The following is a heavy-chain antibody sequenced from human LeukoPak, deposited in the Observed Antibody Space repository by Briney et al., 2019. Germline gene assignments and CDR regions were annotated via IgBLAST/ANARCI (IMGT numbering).Heavy chain of an antibody. J-gene: IGHJ4*02. Sequence: GGSLRLSCAASGFTFSSYSMNWVRPAPGKGLEWVSSISSSSSYIYYADSVKGRFTISRDNAKNSLYLQMNSLRAEDTAVYYCARDTYCSGGSCYSISDYWGQGTLVTVSS. V-gene: IGHV3-21*01. CDR3: ARDTYCSGGSCYSISDY. D-gene: IGHD2-15*01. CDR1: GFTFSSYS. CDR2: ISSSSSYI.